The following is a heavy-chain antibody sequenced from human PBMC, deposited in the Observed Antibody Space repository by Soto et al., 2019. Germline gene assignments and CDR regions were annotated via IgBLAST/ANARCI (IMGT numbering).Heavy chain of an antibody. CDR1: GGSITSGGYY. CDR2: IYYGGIT. D-gene: IGHD3-10*01. Sequence: QVQLQESGPRLVKPSQTLSLTCSVSGGSITSGGYYWNWIRQHPGKGLEWIGYIYYGGITYYNPSAKTRITRSVETSKNQFCLKLSSATAADTAMYYCARGIWVRGIIGFNWFDPWGQGTLVSVSS. V-gene: IGHV4-31*03. CDR3: ARGIWVRGIIGFNWFDP. J-gene: IGHJ5*02.